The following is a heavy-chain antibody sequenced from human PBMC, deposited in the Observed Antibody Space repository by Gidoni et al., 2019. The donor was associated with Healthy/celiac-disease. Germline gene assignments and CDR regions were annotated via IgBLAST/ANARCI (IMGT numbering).Heavy chain of an antibody. J-gene: IGHJ4*02. V-gene: IGHV3-30*18. Sequence: QVQLVESGGGVVQPGRSLRLSCAASGFTFSSYGMHWVRQAPGKGLEWVAVISYDGSNKYYADSVKGRFTISIDNSKNTLYLQMNSLRAEDTAVYYCAKESGYDSSGYVIDYWGQGTLVTVSS. CDR3: AKESGYDSSGYVIDY. CDR2: ISYDGSNK. CDR1: GFTFSSYG. D-gene: IGHD3-22*01.